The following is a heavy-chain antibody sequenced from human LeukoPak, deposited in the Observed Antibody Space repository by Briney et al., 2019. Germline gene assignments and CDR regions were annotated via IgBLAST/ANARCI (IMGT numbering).Heavy chain of an antibody. CDR2: ISGSGGTT. D-gene: IGHD3-16*02. CDR3: AKPTTGGVWGSYRYPFDY. CDR1: GFTFSSYA. V-gene: IGHV3-23*01. J-gene: IGHJ4*02. Sequence: GGSLRLSCAASGFTFSSYAMSWVRQAPGKGLEWVSAISGSGGTTYYADSVKGRFTISRDNSRNTLFLQMNSLSAEDTAVYYCAKPTTGGVWGSYRYPFDYWGQGTLVTVSS.